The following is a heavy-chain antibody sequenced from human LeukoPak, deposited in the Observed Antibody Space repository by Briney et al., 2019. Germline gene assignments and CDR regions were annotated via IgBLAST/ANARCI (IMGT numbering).Heavy chain of an antibody. CDR2: ISSSSSYI. CDR1: GFTFSSYS. Sequence: GGSLRLSCAAAGFTFSSYSMNWVRQAPGKGLEWVSSISSSSSYIYYADSVKGRFTISRDNAKNSLYLQMNSLRAEDTAVYYCARDLVAVAGTVYWGQGTLVTVSS. J-gene: IGHJ4*02. D-gene: IGHD6-19*01. CDR3: ARDLVAVAGTVY. V-gene: IGHV3-21*01.